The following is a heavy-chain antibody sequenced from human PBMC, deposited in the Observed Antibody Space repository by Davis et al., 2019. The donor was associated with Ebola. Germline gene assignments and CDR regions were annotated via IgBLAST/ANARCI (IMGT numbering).Heavy chain of an antibody. J-gene: IGHJ6*02. V-gene: IGHV1-8*01. Sequence: ASVKVSCKASGYTFTSYDINWVRQATGQGLEWMGWMNPNSGNTGYAQKFQGRVTMTRNTSISTAYMELSSLRSEDTAVYYCARKFVLLWFGEHGDYYGMDVWGQGTTVTVSS. CDR2: MNPNSGNT. CDR3: ARKFVLLWFGEHGDYYGMDV. CDR1: GYTFTSYD. D-gene: IGHD3-10*01.